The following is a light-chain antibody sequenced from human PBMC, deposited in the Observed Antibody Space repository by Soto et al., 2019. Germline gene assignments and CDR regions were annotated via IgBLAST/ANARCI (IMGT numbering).Light chain of an antibody. V-gene: IGKV1-39*01. CDR1: QSINTY. CDR3: PQSYSSPWP. CDR2: ATF. J-gene: IGKJ1*01. Sequence: DIEMTQSPSSLSASLGDRVTITCRASQSINTYLNWYQQKPGKAPKLLIYATFILQSGVPSGFSGSGSGTDFTLTISSLQPEDFATYYCPQSYSSPWPFGQGTKVDI.